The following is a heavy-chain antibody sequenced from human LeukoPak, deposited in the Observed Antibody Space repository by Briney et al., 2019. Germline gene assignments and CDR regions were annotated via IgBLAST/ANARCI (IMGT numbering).Heavy chain of an antibody. CDR3: AKDKLTLDAFDI. D-gene: IGHD4-23*01. V-gene: IGHV3-23*01. Sequence: PGGSLRLSCAASGFTFSTYVMSWVRQAPGEGLEWVSAITSSGVTTYYADSVKGRFTISRDNSKNTLYLQVNSLRAEDTAVYYCAKDKLTLDAFDIWDQGTMVTVSS. J-gene: IGHJ3*02. CDR2: ITSSGVTT. CDR1: GFTFSTYV.